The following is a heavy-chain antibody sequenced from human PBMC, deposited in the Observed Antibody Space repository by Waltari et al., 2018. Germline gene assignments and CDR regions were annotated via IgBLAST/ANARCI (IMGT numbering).Heavy chain of an antibody. Sequence: QVQLQQWGAGLLKPSETLSLTCAVYGGSFSGYYWSWIRQPPGKGLEWIGEINHSGSTNYNPSLKSRVTISVDTSKNQFSLKLSSVTAADTAVYYCARGPRIQLWPRRHFDYWGQGTLVTVSS. CDR2: INHSGST. CDR3: ARGPRIQLWPRRHFDY. V-gene: IGHV4-34*01. J-gene: IGHJ4*02. CDR1: GGSFSGYY. D-gene: IGHD5-18*01.